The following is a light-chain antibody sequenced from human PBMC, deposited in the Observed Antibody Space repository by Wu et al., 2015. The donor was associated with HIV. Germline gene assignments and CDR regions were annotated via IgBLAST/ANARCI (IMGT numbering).Light chain of an antibody. CDR2: GAS. V-gene: IGKV3-20*01. CDR3: QQYNNWPPLT. CDR1: QSVSSSY. Sequence: EIVLTQSPGTLSLSPGERATLSCRASQSVSSSYLAWYQQKPGQAPRLLIYGASSRATGIPARFSGSGSGDRRSLSPSAAWHSEVSSTSYYCQQYNNWPPLTFGGGTKVEIK. J-gene: IGKJ4*01.